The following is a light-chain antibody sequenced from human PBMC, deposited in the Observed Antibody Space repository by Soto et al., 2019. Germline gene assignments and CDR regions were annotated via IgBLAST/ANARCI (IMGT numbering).Light chain of an antibody. CDR3: QQYGSSPPVT. J-gene: IGKJ3*01. CDR1: QGVPAAY. CDR2: GAS. V-gene: IGKV3-20*01. Sequence: EIVLTQSPGTLSLSPGERATLSGRPSQGVPAAYLPWYQQKPGQAPRLLIYGASSRASGIPDRFSGSGSGTDFTLTISRLEPEDFAVYYCQQYGSSPPVTFGPGTKVDIK.